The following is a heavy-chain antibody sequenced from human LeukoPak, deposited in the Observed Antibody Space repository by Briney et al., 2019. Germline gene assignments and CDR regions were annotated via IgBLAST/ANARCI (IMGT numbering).Heavy chain of an antibody. D-gene: IGHD3-3*01. CDR2: INDSGNT. J-gene: IGHJ4*02. CDR1: GGSFSGDY. Sequence: SETLSLTCAVYGGSFSGDYWSWIRQPPGKRLEWIGEINDSGNTNYNPSLKSRVTLSVDTSKKQLSLNLTSVTAADTAVYYCATGNDRGDYTWDFWGQGTLVTVSS. V-gene: IGHV4-34*01. CDR3: ATGNDRGDYTWDF.